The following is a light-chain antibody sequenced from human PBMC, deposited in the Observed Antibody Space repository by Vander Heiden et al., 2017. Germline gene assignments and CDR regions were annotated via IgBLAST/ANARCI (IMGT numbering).Light chain of an antibody. V-gene: IGLV1-40*01. CDR1: SPNTWADYG. CDR2: GNT. CDR3: QSYDSSVSAWV. J-gene: IGLJ2*01. Sequence: QSVLTQPPSVSGAPGQRFTISCPGNSPNTWADYGVHWYQHLPGTAPTVLIYGNTNRPSGVPDRFSGSKSGASASLAITGLLTEDEAIYYCQSYDSSVSAWVFGGGTKLSVL.